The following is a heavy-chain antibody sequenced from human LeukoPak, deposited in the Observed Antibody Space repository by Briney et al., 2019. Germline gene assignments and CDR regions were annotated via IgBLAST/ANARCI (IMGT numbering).Heavy chain of an antibody. Sequence: SETLSLTCTVSRGSISSGSYYWGWIRQPPGKGLEWIGSIYYSESTYYNPSLKSRVTISVDTSKNQLFLKLTSVTAADTAMYYCARQIEDTAALDYWGQGTLVTVSS. J-gene: IGHJ4*02. CDR1: RGSISSGSYY. CDR3: ARQIEDTAALDY. D-gene: IGHD5-18*01. V-gene: IGHV4-39*01. CDR2: IYYSEST.